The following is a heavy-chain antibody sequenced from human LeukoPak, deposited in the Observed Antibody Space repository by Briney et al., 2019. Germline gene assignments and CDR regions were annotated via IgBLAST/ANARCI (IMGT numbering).Heavy chain of an antibody. Sequence: PGGTLRLSCAASGFTFSSYGMSWVRQAPGKGLEWVSSISSSSSYIYYADSVKGRFTISRDNAKNSLYLQMNSLRAEDTAVYYCASSEWVARLFDYWGQGTLVTVSS. J-gene: IGHJ4*02. CDR1: GFTFSSYG. V-gene: IGHV3-21*01. D-gene: IGHD6-6*01. CDR2: ISSSSSYI. CDR3: ASSEWVARLFDY.